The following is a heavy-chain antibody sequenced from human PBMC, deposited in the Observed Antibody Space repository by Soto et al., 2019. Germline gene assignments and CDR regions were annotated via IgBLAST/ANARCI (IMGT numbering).Heavy chain of an antibody. Sequence: PGGSLRLSCAASGFTFSSYSMNWFRQAPGKGLEWVSSISSSSSYIYYADSVRGRFTISRDNAKNSLYLQMNSLRAEDTAVYYCARVVVVPAAMWRFDPWGQGTLVTVSS. J-gene: IGHJ5*02. CDR1: GFTFSSYS. V-gene: IGHV3-21*01. CDR2: ISSSSSYI. CDR3: ARVVVVPAAMWRFDP. D-gene: IGHD2-2*01.